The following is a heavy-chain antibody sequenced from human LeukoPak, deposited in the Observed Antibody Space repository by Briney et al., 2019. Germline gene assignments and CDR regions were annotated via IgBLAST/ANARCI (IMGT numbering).Heavy chain of an antibody. D-gene: IGHD3-22*01. CDR3: ARAPPYYYDSSGYKIEPFDY. CDR1: GGLISSSNW. CDR2: IYHSGST. J-gene: IGHJ4*02. V-gene: IGHV4-4*02. Sequence: SETLSLTCAVSGGLISSSNWWSWVRQPPGKGLEWIGEIYHSGSTNYNPSLKSRVTISVDKSKNQFSLKLSSVTAADTAVYYCARAPPYYYDSSGYKIEPFDYWGQGTLVTVSS.